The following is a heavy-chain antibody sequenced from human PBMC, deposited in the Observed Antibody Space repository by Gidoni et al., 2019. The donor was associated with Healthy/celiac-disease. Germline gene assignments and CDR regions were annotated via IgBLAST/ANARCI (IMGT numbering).Heavy chain of an antibody. CDR2: ISYDGSNK. CDR1: GFTFSSYA. D-gene: IGHD6-19*01. CDR3: ARELPYSSGKGLGY. Sequence: QVQLVESGGGVVQPGRSLRLSCAASGFTFSSYAMHWVRQAPGKGLEWVAVISYDGSNKYYADSVKGRFTISRDNSKNTLYLQMNSLRAEDTAVYYCARELPYSSGKGLGYWGQGTLVTVSS. J-gene: IGHJ4*02. V-gene: IGHV3-30-3*01.